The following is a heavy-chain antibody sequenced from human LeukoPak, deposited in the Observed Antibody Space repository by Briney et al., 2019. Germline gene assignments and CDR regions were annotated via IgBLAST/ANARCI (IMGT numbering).Heavy chain of an antibody. V-gene: IGHV3-48*03. CDR1: GFTFSSYE. J-gene: IGHJ4*02. CDR2: ISSSGSTI. D-gene: IGHD2-21*02. CDR3: AREPYFGGDCYPFYFDY. Sequence: GGSLRLSCAASGFTFSSYEMNWVRQAPGKGLEWVSYISSSGSTIYYADSVKGRFTTSRDNAKNSLYLQMNSLRAEDTAVYYCAREPYFGGDCYPFYFDYWGQGTLVTVSS.